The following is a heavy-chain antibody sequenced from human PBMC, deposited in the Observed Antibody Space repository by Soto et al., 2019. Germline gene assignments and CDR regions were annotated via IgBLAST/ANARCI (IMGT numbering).Heavy chain of an antibody. D-gene: IGHD3-16*02. V-gene: IGHV3-23*01. CDR2: ISGSGGST. CDR3: AKTADDYIWGSYRSFDY. J-gene: IGHJ4*02. CDR1: GFTFSSYA. Sequence: EVQLLESGGGLVQPGGSLRLSCAASGFTFSSYAMSWVRQAPGKGREWVSAISGSGGSTYYADSVKGRFTISRDNSKNTLYLQMNSLRAEDTAVYYCAKTADDYIWGSYRSFDYWGQGTLVTVSS.